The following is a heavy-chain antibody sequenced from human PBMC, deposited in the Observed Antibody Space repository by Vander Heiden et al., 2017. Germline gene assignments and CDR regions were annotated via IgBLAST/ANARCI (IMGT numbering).Heavy chain of an antibody. V-gene: IGHV3-30*01. CDR3: ARADYYDALGYFQH. CDR1: GFTFSSYA. CDR2: ISYDGSNK. Sequence: QVQLVESGGGVVQPGGSLRLSCAASGFTFSSYAMHWVRQAPGKGLEWVAVISYDGSNKYYADSVKGRFTISRDNSKNTLYLQMNSLRAEDTAVYYCARADYYDALGYFQHWGQGTLVTVSS. D-gene: IGHD3-22*01. J-gene: IGHJ1*01.